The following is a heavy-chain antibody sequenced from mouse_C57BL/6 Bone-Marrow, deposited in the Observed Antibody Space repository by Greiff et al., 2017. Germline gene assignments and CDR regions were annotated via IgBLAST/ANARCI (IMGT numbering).Heavy chain of an antibody. Sequence: VKLVESGAELVRPGASVTLSCKASGYTFTDYEMHWVKQTPVHGLEWIGAIDPETGGTAYNQKFKGKAILTADKSSSTAYMELRSLTSEDSAVYYCTSYGCGVSWFAYWGQGTLVTVSA. CDR1: GYTFTDYE. CDR2: IDPETGGT. D-gene: IGHD2-2*01. J-gene: IGHJ3*01. V-gene: IGHV1-15*01. CDR3: TSYGCGVSWFAY.